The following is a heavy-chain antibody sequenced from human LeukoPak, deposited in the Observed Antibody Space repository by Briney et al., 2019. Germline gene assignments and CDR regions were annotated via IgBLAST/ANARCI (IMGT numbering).Heavy chain of an antibody. CDR3: AKLGVIVVVPAANGDDY. D-gene: IGHD2-2*01. Sequence: GGSLRLSCAASGFTFSSYAMSWVRQAPGKGLEWVSAISGSGGSTYYADSVKGRFTISRDNSKNTLYLQMNSLRAEDTAVYYCAKLGVIVVVPAANGDDYWGQGTLVTVSS. V-gene: IGHV3-23*01. CDR2: ISGSGGST. J-gene: IGHJ4*02. CDR1: GFTFSSYA.